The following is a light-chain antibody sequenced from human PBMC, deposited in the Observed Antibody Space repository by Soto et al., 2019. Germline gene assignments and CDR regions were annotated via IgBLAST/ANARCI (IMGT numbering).Light chain of an antibody. CDR1: QSISSW. Sequence: DTQMTQSPSTLSASVGDTVTITCRASQSISSWLAWYQQKPGKAPKLLIYKASSLQSGVPSRFSGIGSGTEFTRTISSLQPDDFATYYCQQYNFYSRTFGQGTKVEIK. CDR3: QQYNFYSRT. V-gene: IGKV1-5*03. CDR2: KAS. J-gene: IGKJ1*01.